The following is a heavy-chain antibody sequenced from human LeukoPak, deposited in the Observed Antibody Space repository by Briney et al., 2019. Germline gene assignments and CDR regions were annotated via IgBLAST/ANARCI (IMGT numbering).Heavy chain of an antibody. CDR2: ISASAAMT. D-gene: IGHD1-26*01. CDR1: GFTFNNYV. CDR3: AKDRSIGTYYTFDH. V-gene: IGHV3-23*01. J-gene: IGHJ4*02. Sequence: GGSLRLSCEASGFTFNNYVMTWVRQAPGKGLEWVSSISASAAMTYYADSVKRRFTVSRDNSNNRLYLQMNGLTAADTAVYYCAKDRSIGTYYTFDHWGQGTLVTVSS.